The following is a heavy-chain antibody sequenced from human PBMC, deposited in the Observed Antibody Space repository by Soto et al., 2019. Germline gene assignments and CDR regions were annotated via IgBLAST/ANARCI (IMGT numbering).Heavy chain of an antibody. J-gene: IGHJ6*02. CDR2: IKTKTEGGTT. Sequence: GGSLRLSCAASGLPLSNAWMNWVREAPGKGLEWVGRIKTKTEGGTTDYAAPVKGRFTISRDDSKNTLYLQMNSLKTEDTAVYYCTADQVVTSDYAMDVWGQGTTVTVSS. D-gene: IGHD2-21*02. CDR1: GLPLSNAW. CDR3: TADQVVTSDYAMDV. V-gene: IGHV3-15*07.